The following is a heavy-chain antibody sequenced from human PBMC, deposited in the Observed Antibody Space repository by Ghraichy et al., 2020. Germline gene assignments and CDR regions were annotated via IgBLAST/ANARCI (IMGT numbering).Heavy chain of an antibody. Sequence: GGSLRLSCAASGFTFSSYWMSWVRQAPGKGLELVANIKQDGSEKYYVDSVKGRFTISRDNAKNSLYLQMNSLRAEDTAVYYCARGCPPGSCRPGFDYWGQGTLVTVSS. CDR3: ARGCPPGSCRPGFDY. D-gene: IGHD3-10*01. CDR2: IKQDGSEK. J-gene: IGHJ4*02. CDR1: GFTFSSYW. V-gene: IGHV3-7*01.